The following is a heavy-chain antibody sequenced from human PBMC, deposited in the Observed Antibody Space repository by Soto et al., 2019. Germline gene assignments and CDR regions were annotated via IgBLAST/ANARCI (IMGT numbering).Heavy chain of an antibody. V-gene: IGHV4-39*01. Sequence: QLQLQESGPGLVKPSETLSLTCTVSGGSISSSSYYWGWIRQPPGKGLEWIGSIYYSGSTYYNPSLKSRVTISVDTSKNQFSLKLSSVTAADTAVYYCARLRLRLLNFDYWGQGTLVTVSS. CDR2: IYYSGST. CDR3: ARLRLRLLNFDY. D-gene: IGHD5-12*01. CDR1: GGSISSSSYY. J-gene: IGHJ4*02.